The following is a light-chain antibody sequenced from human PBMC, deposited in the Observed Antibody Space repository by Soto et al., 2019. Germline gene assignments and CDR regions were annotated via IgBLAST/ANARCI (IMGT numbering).Light chain of an antibody. Sequence: EIAMTQSPATLSVSPGDRATLSCRASQSISTELAWYRQRPGQPPSLLIYSASTRATGVPARFTGSGSGSEFTLTISGLQSEDFAIFYCHQGHNWPLTFGQGTRLE. V-gene: IGKV3-15*01. CDR3: HQGHNWPLT. CDR1: QSISTE. CDR2: SAS. J-gene: IGKJ2*01.